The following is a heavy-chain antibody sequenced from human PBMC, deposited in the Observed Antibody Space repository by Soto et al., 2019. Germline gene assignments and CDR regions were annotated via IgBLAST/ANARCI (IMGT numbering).Heavy chain of an antibody. D-gene: IGHD6-19*01. V-gene: IGHV4-39*01. CDR3: ARHKRPPVAVDY. CDR2: IYYSGST. CDR1: GGSISSSSYY. J-gene: IGHJ4*02. Sequence: SETLSLTCTVSGGSISSSSYYWGWIRQPPGKGLEWIGSIYYSGSTYYNPSLKRRVTISVDTSKNQFSLKLSSVTAADTAVYYCARHKRPPVAVDYWGQGTLVTVSS.